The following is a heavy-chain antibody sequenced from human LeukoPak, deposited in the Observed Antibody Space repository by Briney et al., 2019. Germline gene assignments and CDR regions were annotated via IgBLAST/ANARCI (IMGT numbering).Heavy chain of an antibody. D-gene: IGHD2-2*01. V-gene: IGHV3-66*01. J-gene: IGHJ5*01. CDR2: IYSGGNT. CDR3: ASSREATSNWFVY. CDR1: GFTVSSNY. Sequence: GGSLRLSCAASGFTVSSNYMSWVRQAPGKGLEWASVIYSGGNTYYADSVQGRFTISRDNSKNTLYLQMNSLRAEDTAVHHCASSREATSNWFVYWGQGTLVTVSS.